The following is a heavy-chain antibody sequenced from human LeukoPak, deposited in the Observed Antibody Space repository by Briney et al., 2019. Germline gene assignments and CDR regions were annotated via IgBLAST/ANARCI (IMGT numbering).Heavy chain of an antibody. CDR3: ARDGAVAGTGGGLY. Sequence: SETLSLTCAVYGESFSGYYWSWTRQPQGKGLEWIGEINHRGSTNYNPSLKSRVTISVDTSKNQFSLKLSSVTAADTAVYYCARDGAVAGTGGGLYWGQGTLVTVSS. V-gene: IGHV4-34*01. CDR1: GESFSGYY. J-gene: IGHJ4*02. D-gene: IGHD6-19*01. CDR2: INHRGST.